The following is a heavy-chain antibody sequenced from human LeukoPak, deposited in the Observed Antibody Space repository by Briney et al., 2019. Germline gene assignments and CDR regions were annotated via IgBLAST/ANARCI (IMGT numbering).Heavy chain of an antibody. CDR1: GYTFTSYG. V-gene: IGHV1-18*01. Sequence: ASVKVSCKASGYTFTSYGISWVRQAPGQGLEWMGWISAYNGNTNYAQKLQGRVTMTTDTSTSTAYMELRSLRSDDTAVYYYARDLKFNYGSGYPFDYWGQGTLVTVSS. CDR2: ISAYNGNT. CDR3: ARDLKFNYGSGYPFDY. J-gene: IGHJ4*02. D-gene: IGHD3-10*01.